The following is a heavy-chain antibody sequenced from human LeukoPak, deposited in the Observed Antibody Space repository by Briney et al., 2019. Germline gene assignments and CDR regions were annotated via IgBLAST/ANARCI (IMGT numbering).Heavy chain of an antibody. J-gene: IGHJ4*02. CDR1: GGSISSGDYY. V-gene: IGHV4-30-4*01. Sequence: SETLSLTCTVSGGSISSGDYYWSWVRQPPGKGLEWIGYIYYSGSTYYNPSLKSRVTISVDTPKNQFSLKLSSVTAADTAVYYCARAGHVDTAMVSQEDWGQGTLVTVSS. CDR3: ARAGHVDTAMVSQED. CDR2: IYYSGST. D-gene: IGHD5-18*01.